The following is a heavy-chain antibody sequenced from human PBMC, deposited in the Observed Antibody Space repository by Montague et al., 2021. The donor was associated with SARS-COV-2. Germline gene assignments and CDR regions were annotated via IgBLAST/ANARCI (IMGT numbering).Heavy chain of an antibody. CDR3: SRETMTADAFDI. J-gene: IGHJ3*02. Sequence: SETLSLTCTVSGASVSSSDWGWIWQPPGKGLEWIGYFYIVGSTDYNSSLKSRVPISRDMSKNQFSLKVRSVTAADTAIYYCSRETMTADAFDIWGQGTMVTVSS. V-gene: IGHV4-59*02. CDR1: GASVSSSD. D-gene: IGHD2-21*02. CDR2: FYIVGST.